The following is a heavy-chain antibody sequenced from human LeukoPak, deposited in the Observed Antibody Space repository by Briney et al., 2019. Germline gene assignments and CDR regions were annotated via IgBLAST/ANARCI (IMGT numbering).Heavy chain of an antibody. J-gene: IGHJ4*02. Sequence: PSETLSLTCAVYGGSFSGYYWSWIRQPPGKGLEWIGEINHSGSTNYNPSLKSRVTISVDTSKNQFSLKLSSVTAADTAVYYCARRLSGPLDYWGQGTLVTVSS. CDR2: INHSGST. D-gene: IGHD3-16*01. CDR3: ARRLSGPLDY. CDR1: GGSFSGYY. V-gene: IGHV4-34*01.